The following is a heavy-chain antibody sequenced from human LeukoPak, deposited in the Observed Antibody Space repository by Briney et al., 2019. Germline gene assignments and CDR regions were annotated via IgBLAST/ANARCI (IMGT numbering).Heavy chain of an antibody. J-gene: IGHJ4*02. CDR3: ARYRGGSGYHFDY. Sequence: SETLSLTCTVSGGSISSGNWWSWVRQSPGRGLEWIGEIYHSGSTNYNPSLKSRVTISLDKSKNQFSLKLTSVTAADTAVYYCARYRGGSGYHFDYWGQGTLVTVSS. CDR2: IYHSGST. V-gene: IGHV4-4*02. D-gene: IGHD5-12*01. CDR1: GGSISSGNW.